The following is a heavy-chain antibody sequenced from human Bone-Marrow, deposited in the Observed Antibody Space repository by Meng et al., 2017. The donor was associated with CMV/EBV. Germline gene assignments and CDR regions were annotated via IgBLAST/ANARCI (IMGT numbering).Heavy chain of an antibody. J-gene: IGHJ3*01. CDR3: AKDRRRVGTNTNGPLGCGAFDL. V-gene: IGHV3-21*04. Sequence: GESLKISCAASGFTFSSSNMNWVRQAPRKGLEWVSSISSSSRYIYYADSVKGRFTISRDNFKNTLYLQMNSLRAEDTAVYYRAKDRRRVGTNTNGPLGCGAFDLWGQGTMVTVSS. CDR2: ISSSSRYI. D-gene: IGHD2-8*01. CDR1: GFTFSSSN.